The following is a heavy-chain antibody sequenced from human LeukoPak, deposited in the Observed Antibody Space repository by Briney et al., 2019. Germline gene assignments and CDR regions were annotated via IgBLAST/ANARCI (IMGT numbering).Heavy chain of an antibody. Sequence: SETLSLTCTVSGGSISSYYWSWIRQPPGKGLEWIGYVYYSGSTNYNPSLKSRVIISVDTSKNQFSLKLSSVTAADTAVYYCARHHADYYDSSGYRPDDAFDIWGQGTMVTVSS. CDR1: GGSISSYY. V-gene: IGHV4-59*08. CDR3: ARHHADYYDSSGYRPDDAFDI. CDR2: VYYSGST. D-gene: IGHD3-22*01. J-gene: IGHJ3*02.